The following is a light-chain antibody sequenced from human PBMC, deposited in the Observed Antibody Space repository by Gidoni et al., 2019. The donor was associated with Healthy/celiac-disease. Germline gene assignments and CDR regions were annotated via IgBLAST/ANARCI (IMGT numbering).Light chain of an antibody. CDR3: QKYNSAPPTWT. CDR2: AAS. CDR1: QGISNY. Sequence: DIQMTQSPSSLSASVGDRVTITCRASQGISNYLAWYQQKPGKVPKLLIYAASTLQSGVPSRFSGSGPGTDFTLTISSLQPEDVATYYCQKYNSAPPTWTFGQGTKVEIK. V-gene: IGKV1-27*01. J-gene: IGKJ1*01.